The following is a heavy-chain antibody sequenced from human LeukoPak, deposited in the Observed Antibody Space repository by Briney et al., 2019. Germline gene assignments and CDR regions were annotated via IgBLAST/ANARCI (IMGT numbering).Heavy chain of an antibody. D-gene: IGHD6-19*01. V-gene: IGHV4-59*08. CDR1: GDSISSYY. CDR3: ARSQTTGWYNGGLDV. J-gene: IGHJ6*02. Sequence: SETLSLTCTVSGDSISSYYWSWIRQPPGKGLEWIGYIYYNGTTNYNPSLKSRVTISVDPSTNQFSLKLNSVTAADTALYYCARSQTTGWYNGGLDVWGQGTMVTVSS. CDR2: IYYNGTT.